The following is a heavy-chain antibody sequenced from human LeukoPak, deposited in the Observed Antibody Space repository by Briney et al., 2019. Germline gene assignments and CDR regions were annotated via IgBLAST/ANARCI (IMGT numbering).Heavy chain of an antibody. CDR3: ARGRYSSSFAYYFDY. D-gene: IGHD6-6*01. CDR1: GGSFSGYY. Sequence: PSETLSLTCAVYGGSFSGYYWSWIRQPPGKGLEWIGEINHSGSTNYNPSLKSRVTISVDTSKNQFSLKLSSVTAADTAVYYCARGRYSSSFAYYFDYWGQGTLVTVSS. CDR2: INHSGST. J-gene: IGHJ4*02. V-gene: IGHV4-34*01.